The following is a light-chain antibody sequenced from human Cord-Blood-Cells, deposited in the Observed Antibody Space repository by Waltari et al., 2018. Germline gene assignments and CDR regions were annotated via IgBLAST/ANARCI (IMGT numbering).Light chain of an antibody. CDR1: SSDVGGYNY. CDR3: SSYTSSSTVV. CDR2: DVG. J-gene: IGLJ2*01. V-gene: IGLV2-14*01. Sequence: QSALTQPASVSGSPGQSITISCPGTSSDVGGYNYVSWYQQHPGKAPKLMIYDVGNRPSGVSNRFSGSKSGNTASLTISGLQAEDEADYYCSSYTSSSTVVFGGGTKLTVL.